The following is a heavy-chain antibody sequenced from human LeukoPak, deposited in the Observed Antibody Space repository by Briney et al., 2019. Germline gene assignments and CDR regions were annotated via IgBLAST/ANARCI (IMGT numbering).Heavy chain of an antibody. CDR2: INPNSGGT. V-gene: IGHV1-2*04. D-gene: IGHD6-19*01. Sequence: ASVKVSCKASGYTFTGYYMHWVRQAPGQGLEWMGWINPNSGGTNYAQKFQGWVTTTRDTSISTAYMELSRLRSDDTAVYYCARDRTRGSGYYYGMDVWGQGTTVTVSS. CDR1: GYTFTGYY. CDR3: ARDRTRGSGYYYGMDV. J-gene: IGHJ6*02.